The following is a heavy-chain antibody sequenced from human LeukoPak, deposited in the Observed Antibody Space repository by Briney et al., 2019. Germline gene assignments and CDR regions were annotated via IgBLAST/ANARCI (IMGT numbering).Heavy chain of an antibody. CDR3: ARRAIVATISPKTYYFDY. D-gene: IGHD5-12*01. CDR2: INHSGST. Sequence: SETLSLTCTVSGGSISSSSYYWGWIRQPPGKGLEWIGEINHSGSTNYNPSLKSRVTISVDTSKNQFSLKLSSVTAADTAVYYCARRAIVATISPKTYYFDYWGQGTLVTVSS. J-gene: IGHJ4*02. V-gene: IGHV4-39*07. CDR1: GGSISSSSYY.